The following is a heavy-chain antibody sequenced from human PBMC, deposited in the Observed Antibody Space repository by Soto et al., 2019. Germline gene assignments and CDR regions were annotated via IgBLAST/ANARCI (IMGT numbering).Heavy chain of an antibody. V-gene: IGHV4-39*01. CDR3: ARLFPDVSSGYHLNY. Sequence: SETLSLTCTVSGGSISSSSSSWGWIRQPPGKGLEWFGSIYYLGNTYFNPSLGGRVSISVDKSKNQFSLKLNSVTAADTAVFYCARLFPDVSSGYHLNYLGKGTLVTASS. J-gene: IGHJ4*02. D-gene: IGHD3-22*01. CDR1: GGSISSSSSS. CDR2: IYYLGNT.